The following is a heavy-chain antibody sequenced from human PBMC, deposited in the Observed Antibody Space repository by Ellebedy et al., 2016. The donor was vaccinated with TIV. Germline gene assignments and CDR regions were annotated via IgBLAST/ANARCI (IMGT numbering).Heavy chain of an antibody. CDR2: IYYTGST. CDR1: GGSISDLSHY. J-gene: IGHJ5*02. Sequence: MPSETLSLTCTVSGGSISDLSHYWGWIRQTPGQGLEWIGAIYYTGSTYYNPSLKSRITISIDTSKNQFSLKLSSVTAADTAVYYCARVSLEWFSGWFDPWGQGTLVTVSS. V-gene: IGHV4-39*07. D-gene: IGHD3-3*01. CDR3: ARVSLEWFSGWFDP.